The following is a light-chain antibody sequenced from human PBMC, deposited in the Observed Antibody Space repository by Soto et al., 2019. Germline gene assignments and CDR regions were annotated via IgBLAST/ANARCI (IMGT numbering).Light chain of an antibody. CDR1: QSISTW. Sequence: DIQMTQSPSTLSASVGDSVTITCRASQSISTWWAWYQQKPGKAPNLLIYDASSLASGVPSRFSGSGSGTEFTLTISSLQPDDFATFYCQQYNSHSKTFGQGTKVEIK. CDR3: QQYNSHSKT. V-gene: IGKV1-5*01. CDR2: DAS. J-gene: IGKJ1*01.